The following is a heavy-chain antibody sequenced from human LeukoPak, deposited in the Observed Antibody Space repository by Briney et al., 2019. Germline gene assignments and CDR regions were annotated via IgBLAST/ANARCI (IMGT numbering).Heavy chain of an antibody. D-gene: IGHD3-22*01. J-gene: IGHJ4*02. CDR3: ARDRGGVYDSSSAHFDY. CDR2: IIPIFGTA. V-gene: IGHV1-69*13. Sequence: ASVKVCCKASGGTFSSYAISWVRQAPGQGLEWMGGIIPIFGTANYAQKFQGRVTITADEPTSTAYMELSSLRSEDTAVYYCARDRGGVYDSSSAHFDYWGQGTLVTVSS. CDR1: GGTFSSYA.